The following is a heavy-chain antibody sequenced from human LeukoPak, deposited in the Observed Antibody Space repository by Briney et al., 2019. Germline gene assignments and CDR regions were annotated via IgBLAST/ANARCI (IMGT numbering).Heavy chain of an antibody. D-gene: IGHD2-15*01. Sequence: ASVKVSCKASGYTFTSYGISWVRQAPGQGLEWMGWISAYNGNTNYAQKLQGRVTMTTDTSTSTAYMELRSLRSDDTAVYYCARDKIPKRWQLLPLDYWGQGTLVAVSS. CDR3: ARDKIPKRWQLLPLDY. V-gene: IGHV1-18*01. CDR1: GYTFTSYG. J-gene: IGHJ4*02. CDR2: ISAYNGNT.